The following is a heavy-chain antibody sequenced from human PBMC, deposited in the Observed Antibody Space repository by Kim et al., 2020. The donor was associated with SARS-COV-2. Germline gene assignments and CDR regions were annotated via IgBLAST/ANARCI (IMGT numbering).Heavy chain of an antibody. D-gene: IGHD3-10*02. CDR3: ARSVFGENY. CDR2: GSER. J-gene: IGHJ4*02. Sequence: GSERYSVDSVKGRFTISRDNAKNSLYLQMNSLRVEDTAVYYCARSVFGENYWGQGTLVSVSS. V-gene: IGHV3-7*01.